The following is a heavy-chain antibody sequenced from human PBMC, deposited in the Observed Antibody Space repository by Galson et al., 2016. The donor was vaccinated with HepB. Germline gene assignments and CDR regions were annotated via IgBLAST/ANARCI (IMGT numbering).Heavy chain of an antibody. D-gene: IGHD3-16*02. CDR3: AKQALIVSGRHMDV. CDR1: GFTFGRFA. CDR2: LSGSGDNT. V-gene: IGHV3-23*01. Sequence: SLRLSCAASGFTFGRFAMSWVRQALGKGLEWVASLSGSGDNTYYADPVKGRFTISRDNSKNTQYLQMNSVRAEDTAVYYCAKQALIVSGRHMDVWGQGTTVTVSS. J-gene: IGHJ6*02.